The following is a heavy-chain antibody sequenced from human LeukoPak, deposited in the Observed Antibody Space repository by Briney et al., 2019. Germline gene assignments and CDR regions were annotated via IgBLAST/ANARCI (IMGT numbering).Heavy chain of an antibody. Sequence: ASVKVSCKASGYTFTGYYMHWVRQAPGQGLEWMGWINPNSGGTNYAQKFQGRVTMTRDTSISTAYMELSRLRSDDTAVYYCARGDCSGGSCYLNWFDPWGQGTLVTVSS. D-gene: IGHD2-15*01. CDR1: GYTFTGYY. V-gene: IGHV1-2*02. J-gene: IGHJ5*02. CDR3: ARGDCSGGSCYLNWFDP. CDR2: INPNSGGT.